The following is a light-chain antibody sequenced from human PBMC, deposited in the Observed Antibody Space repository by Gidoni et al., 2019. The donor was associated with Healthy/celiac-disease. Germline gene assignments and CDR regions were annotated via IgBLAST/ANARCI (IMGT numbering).Light chain of an antibody. J-gene: IGKJ3*01. Sequence: EIQMTQSPPSLSASVGDRVTITCRASQSISSYLNWYQQKPGKAPKLLIYSASSLQRGGPARFSGSGSSTDFSLIIISRQPEDYATYYYQQNYNTTGLTFGPGTKVDIK. CDR1: QSISSY. V-gene: IGKV1-39*01. CDR3: QQNYNTTGLT. CDR2: SAS.